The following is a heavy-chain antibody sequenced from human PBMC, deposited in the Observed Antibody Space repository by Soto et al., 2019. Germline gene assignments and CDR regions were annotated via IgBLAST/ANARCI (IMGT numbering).Heavy chain of an antibody. V-gene: IGHV1-69*12. CDR3: ASGIQLWLRRINNGYSG. CDR1: GGTFSTYA. CDR2: IIPMFGTA. D-gene: IGHD5-18*01. J-gene: IGHJ4*02. Sequence: QVQLVQSGAEVKKPESSVKVSCKAPGGTFSTYAISWVRQAPGQGLEWMGGIIPMFGTANYAQRFQDRVTITAAESKNTVYMELSSLRSEDTAVYFCASGIQLWLRRINNGYSGWGQGTLVTVSS.